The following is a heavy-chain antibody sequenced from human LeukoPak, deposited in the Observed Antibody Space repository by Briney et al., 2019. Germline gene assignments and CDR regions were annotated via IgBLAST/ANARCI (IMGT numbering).Heavy chain of an antibody. CDR3: ARSYDYSNYVWFDP. CDR2: INPNSSGT. CDR1: GYTFTGYY. D-gene: IGHD4-11*01. V-gene: IGHV1-2*02. J-gene: IGHJ5*02. Sequence: ASVNVSCKASGYTFTGYYMHWVRQAPGQGLEWMGWINPNSSGTNYAQKFQGRVTMTRDTSISTAYMELSRLRSDDTAVYYCARSYDYSNYVWFDPWGQGTLVTVSS.